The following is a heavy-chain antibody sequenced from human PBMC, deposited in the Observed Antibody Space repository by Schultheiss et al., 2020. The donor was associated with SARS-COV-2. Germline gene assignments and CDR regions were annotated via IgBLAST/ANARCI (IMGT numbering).Heavy chain of an antibody. V-gene: IGHV4-38-2*01. D-gene: IGHD5-18*01. CDR1: GYSISSGYY. CDR3: ARFRGYSYGFDWFDP. Sequence: SETLSLTCAVSGYSISSGYYWGWIRQPPGKGLEWIGSIYHSGSTYYNPSLKSRVTISVDTSKNQFSLKLSSVTAVDTAVYYCARFRGYSYGFDWFDPWGQGTLVTVSS. CDR2: IYHSGST. J-gene: IGHJ5*02.